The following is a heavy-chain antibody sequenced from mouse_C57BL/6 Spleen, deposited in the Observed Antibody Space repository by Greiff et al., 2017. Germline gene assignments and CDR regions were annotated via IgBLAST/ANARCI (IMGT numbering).Heavy chain of an antibody. CDR3: VRGRDGYYNWYFDV. D-gene: IGHD2-3*01. Sequence: EVQRVESGGGLVQPKGSLKLSCAASGFTFNTYAMHWVRQAPGKGLEWVARIRSKSSNYATYYADSVKDRFTISRDDSQSMLYLQMNNLKTEDTAMYYCVRGRDGYYNWYFDVWGTGTTVTVSS. V-gene: IGHV10-3*01. CDR2: IRSKSSNYAT. J-gene: IGHJ1*03. CDR1: GFTFNTYA.